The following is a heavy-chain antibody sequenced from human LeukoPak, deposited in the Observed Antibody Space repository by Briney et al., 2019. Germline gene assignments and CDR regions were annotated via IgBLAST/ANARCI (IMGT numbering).Heavy chain of an antibody. D-gene: IGHD3-10*01. CDR1: GYTFTSYD. CDR2: MNPNSGNT. J-gene: IGHJ4*02. Sequence: ASVKVSCKASGYTFTSYDINWVRQATGQGLEWMGWMNPNSGNTGYAQKFQGRVTMTRNTSISTAYMELSSPRSEDTAVYYCARGSMVRAYDFDYWGQGTLVTVSS. V-gene: IGHV1-8*01. CDR3: ARGSMVRAYDFDY.